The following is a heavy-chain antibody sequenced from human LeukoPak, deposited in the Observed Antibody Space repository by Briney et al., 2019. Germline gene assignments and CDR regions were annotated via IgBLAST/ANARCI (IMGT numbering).Heavy chain of an antibody. CDR1: GFTFSSYS. V-gene: IGHV3-21*01. J-gene: IGHJ6*02. CDR2: ISSSSSYI. Sequence: GGSLRLSCAASGFTFSSYSMSWVRQAPGKGLEWVSSISSSSSYIYYADSVKGRFTISRDNAKNSLYLQMNSLRAEDTAVYYCARDRDNWNYYGPYYYGMDVWGQGTTVTVSS. D-gene: IGHD1-7*01. CDR3: ARDRDNWNYYGPYYYGMDV.